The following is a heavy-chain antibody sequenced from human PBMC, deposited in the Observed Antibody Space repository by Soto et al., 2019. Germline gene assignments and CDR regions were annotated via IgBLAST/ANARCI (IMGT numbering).Heavy chain of an antibody. Sequence: QVQLVPSGAEVKKHGASVKVSCKASGYTFTSYGISWVRQAPGQGLEWMGWISAYNGNTNHAQKLQVRVTITTDTSTYRSDMELISLCSDDTAVDYFAMRRGYNWNYVSDYCGEGSLVNVSA. CDR2: ISAYNGNT. CDR3: AMRRGYNWNYVSDY. CDR1: GYTFTSYG. D-gene: IGHD1-7*01. V-gene: IGHV1-18*04. J-gene: IGHJ4*02.